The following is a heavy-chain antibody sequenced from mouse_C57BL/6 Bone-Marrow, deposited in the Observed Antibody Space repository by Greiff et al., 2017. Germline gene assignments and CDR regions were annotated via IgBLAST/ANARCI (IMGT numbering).Heavy chain of an antibody. J-gene: IGHJ1*03. CDR3: ARHNYDYDVGYFDV. CDR2: ISNLAYSI. CDR1: GFTFSDYG. D-gene: IGHD2-4*01. Sequence: VKLVESGGGLVQPGGSLKLSCAASGFTFSDYGMAWVRQAPRKGPEWVAFISNLAYSIYYADTVTGRFTISRENAKNTLYLEMSSLRSEDTAMYYCARHNYDYDVGYFDVWGTGTTVTVSS. V-gene: IGHV5-15*01.